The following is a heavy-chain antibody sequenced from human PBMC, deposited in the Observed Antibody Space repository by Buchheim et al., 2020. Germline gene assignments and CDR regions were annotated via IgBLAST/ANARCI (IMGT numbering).Heavy chain of an antibody. Sequence: QVQLVESGGGVVQPGRSLRLSCAASGFTFSNYGMHWVRQAPGKGPEWLAIIWYDGSIKYYAESVMGRFTISRDNSKNTVYLQMNSLRTEDTAVYYCARDEDFGDYIWNKKSRYYYYPMDVWGQGT. J-gene: IGHJ6*02. V-gene: IGHV3-33*01. CDR1: GFTFSNYG. CDR3: ARDEDFGDYIWNKKSRYYYYPMDV. D-gene: IGHD4-17*01. CDR2: IWYDGSIK.